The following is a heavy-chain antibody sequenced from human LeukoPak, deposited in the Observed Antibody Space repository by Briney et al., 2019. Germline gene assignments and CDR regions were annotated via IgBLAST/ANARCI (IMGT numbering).Heavy chain of an antibody. CDR1: GYTFTSYD. J-gene: IGHJ4*02. CDR3: ARGGDMVRGAELDY. D-gene: IGHD3-10*01. V-gene: IGHV1-8*01. CDR2: MNPNSGNT. Sequence: ASVKVSCKASGYTFTSYDINWVRQATGQGLEWMGWMNPNSGNTGYALKFQGRVTMTRNTSISTAYMELSSLRSEDTAVYYCARGGDMVRGAELDYWGQGTLVTVSS.